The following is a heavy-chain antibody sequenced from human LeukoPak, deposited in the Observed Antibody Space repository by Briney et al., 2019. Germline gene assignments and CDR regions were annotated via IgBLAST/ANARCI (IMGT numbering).Heavy chain of an antibody. CDR1: GFTFSSDA. CDR2: ISDSGEST. D-gene: IGHD5-18*01. Sequence: PGGSLRLSCVASGFTFSSDAMPWVRQAPGKGLEWVSTISDSGESTYYTDSVKGRFTISRDNSKNTLYLQMNSLRAEDTAVYYCAASTRGFSYVLFDYWGQGTLVTVSS. J-gene: IGHJ4*02. CDR3: AASTRGFSYVLFDY. V-gene: IGHV3-23*01.